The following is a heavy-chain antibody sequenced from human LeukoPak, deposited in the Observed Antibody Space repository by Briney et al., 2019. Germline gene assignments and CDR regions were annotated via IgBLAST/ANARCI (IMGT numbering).Heavy chain of an antibody. J-gene: IGHJ5*02. CDR2: GSDGGGT. V-gene: IGHV4-34*01. D-gene: IGHD2-8*01. CDR3: AQNGQSGFSFDP. Sequence: SETLSLTCAVYGASLNGQYWSWIRQPPGKGLEWVGEGSDGGGTKYNPSLKSRVTISADTSKNQFSLKLSSVTAADTAVYDCAQNGQSGFSFDPWGQGTLVTVSS. CDR1: GASLNGQY.